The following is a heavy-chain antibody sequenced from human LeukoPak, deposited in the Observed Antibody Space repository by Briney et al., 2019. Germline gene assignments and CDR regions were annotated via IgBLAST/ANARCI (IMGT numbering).Heavy chain of an antibody. V-gene: IGHV3-7*01. Sequence: GGSLRLSCAASGFTLSNHWLTWVRQAPGKRPQWVAHINPSGSETAFLDSVRGRFTISRDSSKNSLYLQVNTLRVEDTAVYHCARGHYGLDVWGQGATVTVSS. J-gene: IGHJ6*02. CDR1: GFTLSNHW. CDR3: ARGHYGLDV. CDR2: INPSGSET.